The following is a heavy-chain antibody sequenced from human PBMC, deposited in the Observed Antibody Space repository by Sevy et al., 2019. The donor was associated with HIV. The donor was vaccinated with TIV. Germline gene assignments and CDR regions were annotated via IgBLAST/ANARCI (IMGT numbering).Heavy chain of an antibody. CDR3: ARAYSGGWPQGAWTDY. V-gene: IGHV3-48*01. D-gene: IGHD6-19*01. CDR2: ISRSSRTI. Sequence: GGSLRLSCAASGFTFSTYSMNWVHQAPGKGLEWLSYISRSSRTIYYADSVEGRFTISRDNAKNSLYLQVNSLRAADTAVYYCARAYSGGWPQGAWTDYWGQGTLVTVSS. J-gene: IGHJ4*02. CDR1: GFTFSTYS.